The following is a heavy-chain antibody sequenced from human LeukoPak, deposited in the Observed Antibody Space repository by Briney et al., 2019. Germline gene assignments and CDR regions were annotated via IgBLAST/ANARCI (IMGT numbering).Heavy chain of an antibody. J-gene: IGHJ4*02. CDR3: ARLRESSGPYSGDFDY. CDR1: GGSISSSSYY. V-gene: IGHV4-39*07. CDR2: IYYSGVT. D-gene: IGHD3-22*01. Sequence: SETLSLTCTVSGGSISSSSYYWGWIRQPPGKGLEWIGYIYYSGVTYNNPSLKSRVTISVDTSRNQFSLKLSSVTAADTAVYFCARLRESSGPYSGDFDYWGQGTLVTVSS.